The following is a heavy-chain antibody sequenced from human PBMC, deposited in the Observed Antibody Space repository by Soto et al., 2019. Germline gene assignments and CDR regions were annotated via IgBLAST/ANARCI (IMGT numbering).Heavy chain of an antibody. V-gene: IGHV3-9*01. CDR2: ISWNSGNI. Sequence: EVHLVESGGGLVQPGRSLRLSCAASGFTFDDYALHWVRQTPGKGLEWVSGISWNSGNIVYGDSVKGRFTISRDNAKNFLSLQRNSLRTEDTALYYCATDKRGGATILGSHFDNWGQGTLVTVSS. D-gene: IGHD5-12*01. J-gene: IGHJ4*02. CDR3: ATDKRGGATILGSHFDN. CDR1: GFTFDDYA.